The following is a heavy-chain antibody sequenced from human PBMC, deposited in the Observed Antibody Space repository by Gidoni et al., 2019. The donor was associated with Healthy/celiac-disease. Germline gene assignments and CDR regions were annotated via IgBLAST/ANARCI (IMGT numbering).Heavy chain of an antibody. CDR1: GCSISSSSYY. CDR3: ARDFGDSYGSNWFDP. V-gene: IGHV4-39*07. J-gene: IGHJ5*02. D-gene: IGHD5-18*01. CDR2: IYYSGST. Sequence: QLQLQESGPGLVKPSETLSLTCTVSGCSISSSSYYWGWIRQPPGKGLEWIGSIYYSGSTYYNPSLKSRVTISVDTSKNQFSLKLSSVTAADTAVYYCARDFGDSYGSNWFDPWGQGTLVTVSS.